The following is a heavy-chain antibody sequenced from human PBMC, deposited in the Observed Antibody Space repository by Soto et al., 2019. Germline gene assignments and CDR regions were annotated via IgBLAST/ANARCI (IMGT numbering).Heavy chain of an antibody. CDR1: GFTFSSYA. CDR3: AKPTMVRDLLDAFDI. Sequence: EVQLLESVGGLVQPGGSLRLSCAASGFTFSSYAMSWVRQAPGKGLEWVSAISGSGGSTYYADSVKGRFTISRDNSKNTLYLQMNRLRAEDTAVYYCAKPTMVRDLLDAFDIWGQGTMVTVSS. V-gene: IGHV3-23*01. J-gene: IGHJ3*02. CDR2: ISGSGGST. D-gene: IGHD3-10*01.